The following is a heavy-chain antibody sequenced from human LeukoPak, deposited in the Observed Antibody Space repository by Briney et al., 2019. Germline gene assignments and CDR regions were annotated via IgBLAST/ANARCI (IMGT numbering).Heavy chain of an antibody. D-gene: IGHD3-22*01. J-gene: IGHJ4*02. CDR1: GGSISSYY. V-gene: IGHV4-4*07. Sequence: PSETLSLTCTVSGGSISSYYWSWIRQPAGKGLEWIGRIYTSGSTNYNPSLKSRVTMSVDTSKNQFSLKLSSVTAADTAVYYCAKTDYYDSSGYYPFDYWGQGTLVTVSS. CDR3: AKTDYYDSSGYYPFDY. CDR2: IYTSGST.